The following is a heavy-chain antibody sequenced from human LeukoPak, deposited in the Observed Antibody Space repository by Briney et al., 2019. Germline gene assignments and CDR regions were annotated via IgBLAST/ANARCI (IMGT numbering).Heavy chain of an antibody. CDR1: GGSFSGYY. CDR3: ARLVIAAADY. CDR2: INHSGST. D-gene: IGHD6-13*01. V-gene: IGHV4-34*01. Sequence: SETLSLTCAVYGGSFSGYYWSWIRQPPGKGLEWIGEINHSGSTNYNPSLKSRVTISVDASKNQFSLKLSSVTAADTAVYYCARLVIAAADYWGQGTLVTVSS. J-gene: IGHJ4*02.